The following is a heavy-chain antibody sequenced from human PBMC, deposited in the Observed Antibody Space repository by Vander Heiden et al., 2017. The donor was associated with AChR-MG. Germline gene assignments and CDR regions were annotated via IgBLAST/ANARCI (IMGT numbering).Heavy chain of an antibody. CDR3: ARERGYSGYRPGYYYYYMDV. D-gene: IGHD5-12*01. CDR2: IKQDGSEK. CDR1: GFTFSSYW. V-gene: IGHV3-7*01. Sequence: EVQLVESGGGLVQPGGSLRLSCAASGFTFSSYWMSGVRQAPGKGLEWVANIKQDGSEKYYVDSVKGRFTISRDNAKNSLYLQMNSLRAEDTAVYYCARERGYSGYRPGYYYYYMDVWGKGTTVTVSS. J-gene: IGHJ6*03.